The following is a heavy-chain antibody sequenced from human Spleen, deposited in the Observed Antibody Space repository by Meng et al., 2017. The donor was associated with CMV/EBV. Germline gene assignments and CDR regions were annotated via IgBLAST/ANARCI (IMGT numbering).Heavy chain of an antibody. V-gene: IGHV3-74*01. CDR3: ARDSGSFTSADS. CDR1: GFTFNTYN. Sequence: GGSLRLSCAASGFTFNTYNMIWVRQAPGKGLVWVSRINSDGSTTSYADSVKGRFTISRDNAKNTLFLQMNSLRAEDTAVYYCARDSGSFTSADSWGQGALVTVSS. J-gene: IGHJ4*02. D-gene: IGHD1-26*01. CDR2: INSDGSTT.